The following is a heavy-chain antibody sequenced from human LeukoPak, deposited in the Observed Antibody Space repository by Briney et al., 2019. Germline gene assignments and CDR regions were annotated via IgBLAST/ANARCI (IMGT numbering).Heavy chain of an antibody. D-gene: IGHD3-10*01. CDR2: IYYSGST. Sequence: PSQTLSLTCTVSGGSISSGGYYWSWIRQPPGKGLEWIGYIYYSGSTNYNPSLKSRVTISVDTSKNQFSLKLSSVTAADTAVYYCRGELLLKPVGSSDYWGQGTLVTVSS. CDR1: GGSISSGGYY. V-gene: IGHV4-30-4*07. J-gene: IGHJ4*02. CDR3: RGELLLKPVGSSDY.